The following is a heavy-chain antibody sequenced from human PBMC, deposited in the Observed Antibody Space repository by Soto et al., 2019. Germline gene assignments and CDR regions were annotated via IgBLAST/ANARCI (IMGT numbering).Heavy chain of an antibody. Sequence: SETLSLTCTVSGGSISSCDYYWSWIRQPPGKGLEWIGYIYYSGSTYYNPSLKSRVTISVDTSKNQFSLKLSSVTAADTAVYYCARGDYYGSGSYWTHPLKVHFQHWGQGTLVTVSS. D-gene: IGHD3-10*01. CDR3: ARGDYYGSGSYWTHPLKVHFQH. CDR2: IYYSGST. J-gene: IGHJ1*01. CDR1: GGSISSCDYY. V-gene: IGHV4-30-4*01.